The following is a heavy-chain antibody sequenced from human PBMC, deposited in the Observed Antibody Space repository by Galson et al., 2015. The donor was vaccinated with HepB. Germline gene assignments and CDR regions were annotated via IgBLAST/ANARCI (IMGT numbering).Heavy chain of an antibody. V-gene: IGHV3-23*01. D-gene: IGHD2-15*01. CDR3: AKDRTGIYCGRVSCRNDYYGRVV. CDR1: GYTFSDYA. CDR2: IRGYGSMS. Sequence: SLRLSCAGSGYTFSDYAINWVRKAHGQGLEWVSAIRGYGSMSYYADSVQGRFTISRDNSKNAVYLQMSSLRAEDTAIYYCAKDRTGIYCGRVSCRNDYYGRVVWCQGTAVIVS. J-gene: IGHJ6*02.